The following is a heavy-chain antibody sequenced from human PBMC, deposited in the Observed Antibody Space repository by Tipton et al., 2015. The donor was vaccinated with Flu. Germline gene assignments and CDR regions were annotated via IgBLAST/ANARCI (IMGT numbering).Heavy chain of an antibody. J-gene: IGHJ4*02. CDR2: VYNSGSS. CDR3: ARAGGGYSFDY. Sequence: TLSLTCTVPGGSISSYHWSWIRQPPGKGLEWIAYVYNSGSSNYNPSLKSRVTISVVTSKNQFSLKLSSVTAADTAVYYCARAGGGYSFDYWGQGTLVTVSS. V-gene: IGHV4-59*07. D-gene: IGHD3-22*01. CDR1: GGSISSYH.